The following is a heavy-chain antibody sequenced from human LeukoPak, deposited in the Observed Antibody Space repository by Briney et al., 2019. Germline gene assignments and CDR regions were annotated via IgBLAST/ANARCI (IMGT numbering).Heavy chain of an antibody. V-gene: IGHV4-38-2*01. D-gene: IGHD3-16*01. J-gene: IGHJ4*02. CDR2: IYHSGST. CDR3: ARGHTYYDYVWGSSPFDY. CDR1: GYSISSGYY. Sequence: PSETLSLTCAVSGYSISSGYYWGWIRQPPGKGLEWIGSIYHSGSTYYNPSLKSRVTISVDTSKNQFSLKLSSVTAADTAVYYCARGHTYYDYVWGSSPFDYWGQGTLVTVSS.